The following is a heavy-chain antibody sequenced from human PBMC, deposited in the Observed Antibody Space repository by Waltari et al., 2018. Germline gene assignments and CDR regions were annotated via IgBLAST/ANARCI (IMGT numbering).Heavy chain of an antibody. V-gene: IGHV4-4*02. D-gene: IGHD2-15*01. CDR2: VQRSGRT. Sequence: QLQESGPGLAKPSGTLSLPCAASGDSMRSTDWRSWVRQSPGKGLEWIGQVQRSGRTNYNPSFASRVTISVDTSTNHFSLKVTSATAADTAVYFCARDRGRGIYLDSWGQGTLVTVSP. CDR1: GDSMRSTDW. CDR3: ARDRGRGIYLDS. J-gene: IGHJ4*02.